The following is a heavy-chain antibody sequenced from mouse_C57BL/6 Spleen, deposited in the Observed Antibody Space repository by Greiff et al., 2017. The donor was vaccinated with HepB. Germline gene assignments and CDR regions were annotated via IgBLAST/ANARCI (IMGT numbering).Heavy chain of an antibody. CDR2: ILPGSGST. D-gene: IGHD1-1*01. Sequence: QVQLQQSGAELMKPGASVKLSCKATGYTFTGYWIEWVKQRPGHGLEWIGEILPGSGSTNYNEKFKGKATFTADTSSNTAYMQLSSLTTEDSAIYYCARRGPITTVEGFAYWGQGTLVTVSA. J-gene: IGHJ3*01. CDR1: GYTFTGYW. V-gene: IGHV1-9*01. CDR3: ARRGPITTVEGFAY.